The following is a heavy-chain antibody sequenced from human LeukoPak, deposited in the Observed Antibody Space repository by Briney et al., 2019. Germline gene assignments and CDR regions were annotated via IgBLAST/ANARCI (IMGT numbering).Heavy chain of an antibody. D-gene: IGHD3-22*01. Sequence: PGGSLRLSCEASGFTFSRCWMHWVRQAPGKGLVWFSRIKSDGKTNYADSVKGRFTISRDNAKNTVSLQMNSLRADDTGVYYCARAPSEVGGYYPEYFRHWGQGTLVTVSS. V-gene: IGHV3-74*01. CDR3: ARAPSEVGGYYPEYFRH. CDR2: IKSDGKT. J-gene: IGHJ1*01. CDR1: GFTFSRCW.